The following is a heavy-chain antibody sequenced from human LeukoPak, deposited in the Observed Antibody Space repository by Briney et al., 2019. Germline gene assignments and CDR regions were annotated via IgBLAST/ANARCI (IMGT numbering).Heavy chain of an antibody. D-gene: IGHD6-13*01. CDR2: IIPIFGTA. CDR3: ARDQPFSVSGIAAAGPGSDAFDI. CDR1: GGTFSSYA. V-gene: IGHV1-69*13. Sequence: GASVKVSCKASGGTFSSYAISWVRQAPGQGLEWMGGIIPIFGTANYAQKFQGRVTITADESTSTAYMELSSLRSEDTAVYYCARDQPFSVSGIAAAGPGSDAFDIWGQGTMVTVSS. J-gene: IGHJ3*02.